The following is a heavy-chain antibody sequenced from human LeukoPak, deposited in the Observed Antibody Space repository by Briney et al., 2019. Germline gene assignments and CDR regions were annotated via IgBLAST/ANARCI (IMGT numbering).Heavy chain of an antibody. Sequence: PSETLSLTCTVSGGSISSGDYYWSWIRQPPGKGLEWIGYIYYSGSTYYNPSLKSRVTISVDTSKNQFSLKLSSVTAADTAVYYSARDHCSSTSCYRSYFQHWGQGTLVTVSS. CDR2: IYYSGST. D-gene: IGHD2-2*01. CDR3: ARDHCSSTSCYRSYFQH. CDR1: GGSISSGDYY. V-gene: IGHV4-30-4*08. J-gene: IGHJ1*01.